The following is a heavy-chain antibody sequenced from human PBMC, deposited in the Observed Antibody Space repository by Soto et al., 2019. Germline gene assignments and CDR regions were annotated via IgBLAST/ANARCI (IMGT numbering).Heavy chain of an antibody. V-gene: IGHV1-3*01. CDR1: GYTFTSYA. CDR2: INAGNGTT. D-gene: IGHD2-2*02. Sequence: QVQLVQSGAEVKKPGASVKVSCKASGYTFTSYAMHWVRQAPGQRLEWMGWINAGNGTTKYAQKFQGRVTITRDTSASTAYMELSSLRSEDTAVYYCARSFNVPAAIGYWGQGTLVTVS. CDR3: ARSFNVPAAIGY. J-gene: IGHJ4*02.